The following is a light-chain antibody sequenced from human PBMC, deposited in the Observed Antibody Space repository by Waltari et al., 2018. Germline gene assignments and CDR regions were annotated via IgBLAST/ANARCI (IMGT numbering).Light chain of an antibody. J-gene: IGKJ3*01. CDR3: QQYNNRIT. Sequence: EIVMTQSPATLSVSPGERATLSCRASQSVSSNLAWYQQKPGQAPRLLIYGASTRATGIPARFSGSGSGTEFTLTISSLQSEDFAVYYCQQYNNRITFGPGTKVDIK. CDR2: GAS. V-gene: IGKV3-15*01. CDR1: QSVSSN.